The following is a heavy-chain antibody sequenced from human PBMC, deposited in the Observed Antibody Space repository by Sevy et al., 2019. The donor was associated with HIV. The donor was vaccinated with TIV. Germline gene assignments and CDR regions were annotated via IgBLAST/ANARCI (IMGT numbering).Heavy chain of an antibody. J-gene: IGHJ4*02. CDR3: ARAYCRGGRCFSLAY. CDR1: GFTFSDYY. Sequence: GGSLRLSCSASGFTFSDYYMTWIRQAPGKGLEWGSYISRSGSTINYADSVKGRFTISRDNAKNSLYLQMNGLRAEDTAVYYCARAYCRGGRCFSLAYWGQGTLVTVSS. D-gene: IGHD2-15*01. CDR2: ISRSGSTI. V-gene: IGHV3-11*01.